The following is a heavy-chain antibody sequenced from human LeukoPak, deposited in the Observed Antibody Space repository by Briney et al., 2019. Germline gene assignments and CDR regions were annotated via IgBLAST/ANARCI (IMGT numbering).Heavy chain of an antibody. J-gene: IGHJ3*02. CDR2: NYSGDNT. CDR3: AREREGYAFDI. Sequence: GGSLRLSCAASGLSVISNYMSWVRQAPGKGLEWISVNYSGDNTYYADSVKGRFTISRDNSENSLYLQMSSLRPEDTAVYYCAREREGYAFDIWGQGTLVTVSS. V-gene: IGHV3-53*01. CDR1: GLSVISNY. D-gene: IGHD5-24*01.